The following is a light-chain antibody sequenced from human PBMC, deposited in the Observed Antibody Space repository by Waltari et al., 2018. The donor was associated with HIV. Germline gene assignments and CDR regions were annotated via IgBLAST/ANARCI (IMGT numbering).Light chain of an antibody. J-gene: IGLJ2*01. CDR2: EVS. CDR3: CSYAGSYGVV. CDR1: SSDVGGYNY. Sequence: QSALTQPRPVSGSPGQPVTISCTGTSSDVGGYNYVSWYQQHPGKAPKLMIYEVSRRPSGVPDRFPGSKSGNTASRTISGLRAEEEADYYCCSYAGSYGVVFGGGTKLTVL. V-gene: IGLV2-11*01.